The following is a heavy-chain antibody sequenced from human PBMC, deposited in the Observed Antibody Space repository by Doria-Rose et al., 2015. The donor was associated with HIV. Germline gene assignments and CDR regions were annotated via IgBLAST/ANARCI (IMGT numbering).Heavy chain of an antibody. J-gene: IGHJ4*02. CDR3: ARIKSSRWYHKYYFDF. CDR1: GVSLSSPGMG. D-gene: IGHD6-13*01. V-gene: IGHV2-26*01. Sequence: QVTLKEPGPVLVKPTETLTLTCTVSGVSLSSPGMGVSWIRQPPGNALEWLAKIFSDDERSYKTSLKSRLTISRGTSKSQVVLTMTDMDPVDTATYYCARIKSSRWYHKYYFDFWGQGTLVIVSA. CDR2: IFSDDER.